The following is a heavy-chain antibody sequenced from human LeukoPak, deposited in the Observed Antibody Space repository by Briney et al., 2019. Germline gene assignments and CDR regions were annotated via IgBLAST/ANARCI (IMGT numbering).Heavy chain of an antibody. Sequence: SETLSLTCTVSGASISSGGYYWRWIRQHPGKGLEWIGYIYYSGSTYYNPSLKSRVTISVDTSKNQFSLKLSSVTAADTAVYYCARSPGGGWYYFDYWGQGTLVTVSS. CDR3: ARSPGGGWYYFDY. V-gene: IGHV4-31*03. D-gene: IGHD6-19*01. CDR1: GASISSGGYY. J-gene: IGHJ4*02. CDR2: IYYSGST.